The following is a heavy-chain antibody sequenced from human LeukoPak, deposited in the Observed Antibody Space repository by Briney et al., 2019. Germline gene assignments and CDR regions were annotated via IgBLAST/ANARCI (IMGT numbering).Heavy chain of an antibody. CDR2: IYSGGST. D-gene: IGHD1-26*01. Sequence: GGSLRLSCAASGFTVSSNYMSWVRQAPGKGLEWVSVIYSGGSTYYADSVKGRFTISRDNSKNTLYLQMNSLRAEDTAVYYCARGGKYSGSYNPFDYWGQGTLVTVSS. J-gene: IGHJ4*02. CDR3: ARGGKYSGSYNPFDY. CDR1: GFTVSSNY. V-gene: IGHV3-53*01.